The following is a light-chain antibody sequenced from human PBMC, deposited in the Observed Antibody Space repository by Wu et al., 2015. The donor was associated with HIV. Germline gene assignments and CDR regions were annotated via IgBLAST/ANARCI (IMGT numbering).Light chain of an antibody. CDR2: GAT. CDR3: QHYHAFPLT. Sequence: DIVMTQSPDTLSVSPGERATLSCRASQSISNNLAWYQQKPGQAPRLLIYGATTRATAIPARFSGSGSGTDFTLTVSGTQSEDSAVYYRQHYHAFPLTFGGGTKVEIK. CDR1: QSISNN. V-gene: IGKV3D-15*01. J-gene: IGKJ4*01.